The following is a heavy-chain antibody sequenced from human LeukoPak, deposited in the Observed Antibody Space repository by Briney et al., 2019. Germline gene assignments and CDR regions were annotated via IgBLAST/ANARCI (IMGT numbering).Heavy chain of an antibody. CDR3: AKVPYQDYEEPNAY. V-gene: IGHV3-30*18. J-gene: IGHJ4*02. CDR2: ISYDGSNK. Sequence: GGSLRLSCTASGFTFSSYCMHWVRQAPGKGLEWVAVISYDGSNKYYADSVKGRFTISRDNSKNTLYLQMNSLRAEDTAVYYCAKVPYQDYEEPNAYWGQVTLVTVSS. D-gene: IGHD4-17*01. CDR1: GFTFSSYC.